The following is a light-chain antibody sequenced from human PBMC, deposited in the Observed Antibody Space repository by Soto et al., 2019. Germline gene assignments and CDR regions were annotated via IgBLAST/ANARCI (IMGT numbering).Light chain of an antibody. Sequence: VMTQSPLSLPVTLGQPASISCRSSESLVDSDGNTCLIWFQQRPGQSPRRLINKVSNRDSGVPDRFSGSGSVNDFTLTISRVEAEDVGVYYCLQGTLPYTFGQGTRLEIK. J-gene: IGKJ2*01. V-gene: IGKV2-30*01. CDR1: ESLVDSDGNTC. CDR3: LQGTLPYT. CDR2: KVS.